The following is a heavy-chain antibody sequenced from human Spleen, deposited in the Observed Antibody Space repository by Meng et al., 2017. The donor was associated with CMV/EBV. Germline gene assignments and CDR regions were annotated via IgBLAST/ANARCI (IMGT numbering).Heavy chain of an antibody. CDR1: GGSVSSGSYY. CDR2: MYYSGST. J-gene: IGHJ1*01. CDR3: ARRLGYCSSTSCYRGYFQH. V-gene: IGHV4-61*01. D-gene: IGHD2-2*01. Sequence: SETLSLTCTVSGGSVSSGSYYWSWIRQPPGKGMEWIGHMYYSGSTNYKPSFKTRVTILVDTSKNQFSLRLTSVIAADTAVYYCARRLGYCSSTSCYRGYFQHWGQGTLVTVSS.